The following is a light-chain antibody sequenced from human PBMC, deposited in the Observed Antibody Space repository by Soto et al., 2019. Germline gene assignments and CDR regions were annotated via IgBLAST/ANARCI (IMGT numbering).Light chain of an antibody. J-gene: IGKJ5*01. Sequence: EIVLTQSPATLSLSPGERATLSCRASQSVSSYLAWYQQKPGQAPRLLIYDASNTATGIPARFSGSGSGTDFTLTISSLEPEDFAVYYCQQYNNWPPSITFGQGTRLEIK. CDR3: QQYNNWPPSIT. V-gene: IGKV3-11*01. CDR2: DAS. CDR1: QSVSSY.